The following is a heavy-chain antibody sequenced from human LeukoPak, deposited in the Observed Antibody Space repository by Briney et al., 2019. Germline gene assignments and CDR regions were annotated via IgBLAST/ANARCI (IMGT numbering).Heavy chain of an antibody. J-gene: IGHJ4*02. D-gene: IGHD1-26*01. Sequence: SETLSLTCTVSGGSISSYYWSWIRQPAGKGLKWIGRIYTSGSTNYNPSLKSRVTMSVDTSKNQFSLKLSSVTAADTAVYYCARGAKTFDYWGQGTLVTVSS. CDR3: ARGAKTFDY. V-gene: IGHV4-4*07. CDR1: GGSISSYY. CDR2: IYTSGST.